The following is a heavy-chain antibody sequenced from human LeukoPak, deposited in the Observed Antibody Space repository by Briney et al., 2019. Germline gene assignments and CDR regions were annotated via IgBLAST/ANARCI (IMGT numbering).Heavy chain of an antibody. V-gene: IGHV4-39*01. J-gene: IGHJ4*02. D-gene: IGHD2-2*01. Sequence: SETLSLTCTVSGGSISSGGYYWSWIRQPPGKGLEWIGEINHSGSTNYNPSLKSRVTISVDTSKNQFSLKLSSVTAADTAVYYCARHDPSIVVVPAAIDYWGQGTLVTVSS. CDR3: ARHDPSIVVVPAAIDY. CDR1: GGSISSGGYY. CDR2: INHSGST.